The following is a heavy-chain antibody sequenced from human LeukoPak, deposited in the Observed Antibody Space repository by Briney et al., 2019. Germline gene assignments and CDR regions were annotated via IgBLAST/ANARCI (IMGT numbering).Heavy chain of an antibody. J-gene: IGHJ3*02. CDR3: ARWEGSSSPSGAFDI. Sequence: SETLSLTCTVSGGSISSYYWSWIRQPPGKGLEWIGYIYYSGSTNYNPSLKSRVAISVDTSKNKFSLKLSSVTAADTAVYYCARWEGSSSPSGAFDIWGQGTMVTVSS. V-gene: IGHV4-59*08. CDR2: IYYSGST. D-gene: IGHD6-13*01. CDR1: GGSISSYY.